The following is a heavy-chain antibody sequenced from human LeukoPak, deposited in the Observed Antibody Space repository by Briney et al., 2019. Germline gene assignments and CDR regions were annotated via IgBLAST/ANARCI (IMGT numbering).Heavy chain of an antibody. CDR3: VKDLSGSFSFDQ. V-gene: IGHV3-64D*06. CDR2: ISTTGSRT. Sequence: GGSLRLSCSASGLTFPSYALHWVRQAPGKGLEYVSAISTTGSRTYYADSVKGRFTISRDNSKSTMYLQMSSLRPEDTAVYYCVKDLSGSFSFDQWGQGTLVTVSS. D-gene: IGHD1-26*01. CDR1: GLTFPSYA. J-gene: IGHJ4*02.